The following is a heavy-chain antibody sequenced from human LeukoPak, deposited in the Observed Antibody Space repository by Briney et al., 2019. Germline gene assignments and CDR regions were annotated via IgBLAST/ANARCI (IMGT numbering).Heavy chain of an antibody. J-gene: IGHJ4*02. CDR1: GGSISTYY. Sequence: PSGTLSLTCIVAGGSISTYYWNWIRQPPGKGREWVGYIYYSGNTNYNPSLRSRVTISLDTSKNHFSPKLSSVTAADTAVYYCARGPENGAPWDYWGQGTLVTVSS. D-gene: IGHD2-8*01. CDR3: ARGPENGAPWDY. CDR2: IYYSGNT. V-gene: IGHV4-59*08.